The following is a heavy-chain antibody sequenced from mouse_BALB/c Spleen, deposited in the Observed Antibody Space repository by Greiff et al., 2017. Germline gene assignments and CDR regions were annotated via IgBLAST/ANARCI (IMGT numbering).Heavy chain of an antibody. CDR2: IDPSDSET. V-gene: IGHV1S126*01. Sequence: QVQLQQSGPQLVRPGASVKISCKASGYSFTSYWMHWVKQRPGQGLEWIGMIDPSDSETRLNQKFKYKATLTVDKSSSTAYMQLSSPTSEDSAVYYCARKVLRYRYFDYWGQGTTLTVSS. J-gene: IGHJ2*01. D-gene: IGHD1-1*01. CDR1: GYSFTSYW. CDR3: ARKVLRYRYFDY.